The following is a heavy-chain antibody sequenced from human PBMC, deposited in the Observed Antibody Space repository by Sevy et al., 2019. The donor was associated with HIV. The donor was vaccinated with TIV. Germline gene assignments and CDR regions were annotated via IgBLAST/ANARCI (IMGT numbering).Heavy chain of an antibody. CDR1: DYTFSTQG. D-gene: IGHD3-22*01. Sequence: ASVKVSCKASDYTFSTQGFNWVRQAPGQGLEWMGWISAYNGNTKYTQKFQGRVTMTTDTSTSTAYMEQRSLTSDHTAVYYCARDWAPGYYYDAIGVKRDYYFDYWGQGTLVTVSS. J-gene: IGHJ4*02. CDR3: ARDWAPGYYYDAIGVKRDYYFDY. CDR2: ISAYNGNT. V-gene: IGHV1-18*01.